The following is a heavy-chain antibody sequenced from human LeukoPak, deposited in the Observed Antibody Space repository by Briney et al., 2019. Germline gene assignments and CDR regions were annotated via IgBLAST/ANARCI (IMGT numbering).Heavy chain of an antibody. CDR2: IYYSGST. Sequence: SSQTLSLTCTFSGGSISSGGYYCSWIRQHPGKGLEWIGYIYYSGSTYYNPSLKSRVTISVDTSKNQFSLKLSSVTAADTAVYYCARAKGSYRGVAGPLGMDVWGQGTTVTVSS. CDR1: GGSISSGGYY. V-gene: IGHV4-31*03. D-gene: IGHD6-19*01. CDR3: ARAKGSYRGVAGPLGMDV. J-gene: IGHJ6*02.